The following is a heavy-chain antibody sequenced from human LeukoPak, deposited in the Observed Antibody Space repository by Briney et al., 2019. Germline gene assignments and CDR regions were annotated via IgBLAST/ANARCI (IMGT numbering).Heavy chain of an antibody. CDR2: FYHGGST. CDR1: GYSISTGYY. V-gene: IGHV4-38-2*02. Sequence: SETLSLTCTVSGYSISTGYYWDWIRQPPGKGLEWIGTFYHGGSTYYNPSLKSRVTISVDTSKNQFSLNLTSVTAADTAVYYCARSFGGYYDSSGSPGAFDIWGQGTMVTVSS. CDR3: ARSFGGYYDSSGSPGAFDI. J-gene: IGHJ3*02. D-gene: IGHD3-22*01.